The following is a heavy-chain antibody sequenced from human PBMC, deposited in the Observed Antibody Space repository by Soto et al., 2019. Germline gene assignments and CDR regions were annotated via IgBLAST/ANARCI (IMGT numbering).Heavy chain of an antibody. Sequence: GGSLRLSCAASGFTFSSYWMHWVRQAPGEGLVWVSRINSDGSSTSYADSVKGRFTISRDNAKNTLYLQMNSLRAEDTAVYYCARDQVPAALLGWFDPWGQGTLVTVSS. J-gene: IGHJ5*02. V-gene: IGHV3-74*01. CDR2: INSDGSST. CDR3: ARDQVPAALLGWFDP. D-gene: IGHD2-2*01. CDR1: GFTFSSYW.